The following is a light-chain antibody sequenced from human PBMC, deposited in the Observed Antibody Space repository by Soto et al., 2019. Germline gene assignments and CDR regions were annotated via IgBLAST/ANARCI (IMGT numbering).Light chain of an antibody. V-gene: IGKV3-15*01. CDR2: GAS. CDR1: QSVNNN. CDR3: QQYNNWPLT. Sequence: EIVMTQSSATLSVSPGERANLSCRASQSVNNNLAWYQQKPGQAPRLLIYGASTRSTGIPATFSGSQSGTDFTLTISSLQSEDFAVYYCQQYNNWPLTVGGGTKVEIK. J-gene: IGKJ4*01.